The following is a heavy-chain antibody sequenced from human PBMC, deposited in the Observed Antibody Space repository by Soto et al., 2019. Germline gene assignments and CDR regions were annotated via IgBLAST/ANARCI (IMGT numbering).Heavy chain of an antibody. CDR2: IYWDDDK. D-gene: IGHD3-3*01. J-gene: IGHJ4*02. CDR3: ADVGAITIFGVVPNYFDY. CDR1: GFSLSTSGVG. Sequence: QITLKESGPTLVKPTQTLTLTCTFSGFSLSTSGVGVGWIRQPPGKALEWLALIYWDDDKGNSPSLKSRLTIDKDTCKNQVVLTMTNMDPVHTATYFCADVGAITIFGVVPNYFDYRGQGTLVTVSS. V-gene: IGHV2-5*02.